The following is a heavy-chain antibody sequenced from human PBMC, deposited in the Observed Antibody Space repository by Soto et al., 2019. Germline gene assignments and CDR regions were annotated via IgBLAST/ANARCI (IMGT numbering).Heavy chain of an antibody. V-gene: IGHV3-30-3*01. Sequence: PGGSLRLSCAAPGFTFSSYAMHWVRQAPGKGLEWVAVISYDGSNKYYADSVKGRFTISRDNSKNTLYLQMNSLRAEDTAVYYCARDRHSSGWGSNYYYYYGMDVWGQGTTVTVSS. D-gene: IGHD6-19*01. CDR2: ISYDGSNK. J-gene: IGHJ6*02. CDR1: GFTFSSYA. CDR3: ARDRHSSGWGSNYYYYYGMDV.